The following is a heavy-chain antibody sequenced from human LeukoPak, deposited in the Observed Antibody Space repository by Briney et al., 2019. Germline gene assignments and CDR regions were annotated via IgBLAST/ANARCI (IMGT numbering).Heavy chain of an antibody. CDR2: IYYHENT. D-gene: IGHD6-13*01. Sequence: SETLSLTCTVSGGSISSSSVYWGWIRQAPGKELEWIGSIYYHENTYYNSSLKSRVTISVDTSKNQFSLKLSSMTASDTAVYYCARVEKYTSSGPTDPWGQGTLVTVSS. CDR1: GGSISSSSVY. J-gene: IGHJ5*02. CDR3: ARVEKYTSSGPTDP. V-gene: IGHV4-39*07.